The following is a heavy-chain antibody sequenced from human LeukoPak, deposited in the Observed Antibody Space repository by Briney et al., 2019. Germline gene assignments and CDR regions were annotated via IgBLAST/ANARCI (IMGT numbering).Heavy chain of an antibody. Sequence: ASVKVSCKASGYTFTCYYMHWVRQAPGQGLEWMGWINPNSGGTNYAQKFQGRVTMTRDTSISTAYMELSRLRSDDTAVYYCARGMPYCSSTSCYTSSIYYYYMDVWGKGTTVTVSS. D-gene: IGHD2-2*02. V-gene: IGHV1-2*02. CDR2: INPNSGGT. CDR1: GYTFTCYY. CDR3: ARGMPYCSSTSCYTSSIYYYYMDV. J-gene: IGHJ6*03.